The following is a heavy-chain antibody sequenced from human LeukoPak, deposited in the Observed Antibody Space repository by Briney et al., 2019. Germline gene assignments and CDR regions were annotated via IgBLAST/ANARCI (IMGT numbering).Heavy chain of an antibody. CDR1: GYTFTGYY. CDR3: ARDLSSYVAFDY. CDR2: INPNSGGT. D-gene: IGHD3-16*01. J-gene: IGHJ4*02. V-gene: IGHV1-2*02. Sequence: ASVKVSCKASGYTFTGYYMHWVRQAPGQGLEWMGWINPNSGGTNYAQKFQGRVTMTRDTSISTAYMELSRLRSDDTAVYYCARDLSSYVAFDYWGQGTLVTVSS.